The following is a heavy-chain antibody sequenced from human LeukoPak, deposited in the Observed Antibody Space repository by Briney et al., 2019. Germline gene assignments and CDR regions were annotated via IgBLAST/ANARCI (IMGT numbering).Heavy chain of an antibody. V-gene: IGHV3-74*01. J-gene: IGHJ4*02. CDR1: GFTFTSYW. Sequence: GGSLRLSCVASGFTFTSYWMHWVRQAPGKGLVWVSRINSDGSSTSYADSVKGRFTISRDNAKNTLFLQMNSLRAEDTAVYYCVRDGVGAPPFDYWGPGALVTVSS. CDR2: INSDGSST. CDR3: VRDGVGAPPFDY. D-gene: IGHD1-26*01.